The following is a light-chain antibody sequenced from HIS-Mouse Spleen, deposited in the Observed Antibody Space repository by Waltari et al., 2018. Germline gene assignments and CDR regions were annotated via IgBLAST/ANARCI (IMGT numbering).Light chain of an antibody. J-gene: IGLJ1*01. CDR1: SSNTGRKQ. CDR2: RNN. Sequence: QSVLTQPPSASGTPGQRVTISCSGSSSNTGRKQVYWYHQLPGPAPKLLIYRNNQRPSGVPDRFSGSKSGTSASLAISGLRSEDEADYYCAAWDDSLSGYVFGTGTKVTVL. V-gene: IGLV1-47*01. CDR3: AAWDDSLSGYV.